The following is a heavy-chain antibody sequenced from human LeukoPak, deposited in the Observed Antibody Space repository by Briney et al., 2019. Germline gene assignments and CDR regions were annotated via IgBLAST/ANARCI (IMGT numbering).Heavy chain of an antibody. J-gene: IGHJ4*02. V-gene: IGHV4-34*01. CDR3: ARVSTWLRLPDY. Sequence: PSETLSLTCAVYGGSFSGYYWSWIRQPPGKGLEWIGEINHSGSTNYNPSLKSRVTISVDTSKNQFSLKLSSVTAADTAVYDCARVSTWLRLPDYWGQGTLVTVSS. D-gene: IGHD5-12*01. CDR1: GGSFSGYY. CDR2: INHSGST.